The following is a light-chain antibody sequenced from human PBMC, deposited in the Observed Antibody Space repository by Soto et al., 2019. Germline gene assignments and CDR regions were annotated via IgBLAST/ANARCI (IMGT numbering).Light chain of an antibody. Sequence: EIVLTQSPGTLSLSPGERATLSCRASQSLSRNYLAWYQQRPGQAPRLLIYDTSTRATGIPARFSGSGSGTEFTLTISSLQSEDFAVYYCQQYNDWPLYTFGQGTKLEI. V-gene: IGKV3-15*01. CDR2: DTS. CDR1: QSLSRN. J-gene: IGKJ2*01. CDR3: QQYNDWPLYT.